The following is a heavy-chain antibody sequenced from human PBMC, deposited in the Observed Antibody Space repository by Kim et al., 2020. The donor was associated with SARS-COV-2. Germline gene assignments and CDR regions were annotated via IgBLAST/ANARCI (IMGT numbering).Heavy chain of an antibody. D-gene: IGHD6-19*01. CDR3: ARELTAVAGTNGWFDP. V-gene: IGHV4-59*12. J-gene: IGHJ5*02. Sequence: SLKGRVTISVDTAKNHFSLKLSSVTAADTAVYYCARELTAVAGTNGWFDPWGQGTLVTVSS.